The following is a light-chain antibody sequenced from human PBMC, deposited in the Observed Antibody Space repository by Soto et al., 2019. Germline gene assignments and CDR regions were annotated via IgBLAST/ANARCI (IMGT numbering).Light chain of an antibody. CDR2: AAS. CDR1: QCIRNL. Sequence: DIQLTQSPSSLSASIGDRVTITCRASQCIRNLLGWFQQKPGTAPKSLIFAASKLESGVPLRFSGSGSGTDFTLTITSLQPEDFETYYCQQYDNYPWTFGQGTRVEIK. J-gene: IGKJ1*01. V-gene: IGKV1-16*01. CDR3: QQYDNYPWT.